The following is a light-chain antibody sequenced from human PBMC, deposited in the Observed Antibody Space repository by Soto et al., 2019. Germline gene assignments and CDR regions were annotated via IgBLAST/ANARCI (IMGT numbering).Light chain of an antibody. CDR3: QQYYSYPRT. CDR1: QNIRSR. V-gene: IGKV1-5*01. CDR2: DAS. Sequence: DFQMTQSPSTLSASVGDRVTITCRASQNIRSRLAWFQQKPGKAPKLLIYDASSLESGVPSRFSGSGSGTEFTLTISSLQPEDFATYYCQQYYSYPRTFGQGTKVDNK. J-gene: IGKJ1*01.